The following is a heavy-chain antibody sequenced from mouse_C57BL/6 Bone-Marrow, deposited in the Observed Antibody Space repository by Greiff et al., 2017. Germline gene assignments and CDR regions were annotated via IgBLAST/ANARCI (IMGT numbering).Heavy chain of an antibody. CDR1: GYSFTSYY. J-gene: IGHJ2*01. D-gene: IGHD1-1*01. V-gene: IGHV1-66*01. CDR3: ARPSSLYYFDY. CDR2: IYPGSGNT. Sequence: QVQLQQSGPELVKPGASVKISCTASGYSFTSYYIHWVKQRPGQGLEWIGWIYPGSGNTKSNETFTGKATLTADTSSCAAYMQLRLLTSEDAAVYYCARPSSLYYFDYWGQGTTLTVSS.